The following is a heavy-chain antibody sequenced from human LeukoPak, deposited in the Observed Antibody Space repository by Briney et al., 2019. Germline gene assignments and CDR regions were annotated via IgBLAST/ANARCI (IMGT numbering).Heavy chain of an antibody. CDR3: ARDTRGYPDY. CDR2: VSHNTGA. CDR1: GYSIGSDFY. Sequence: SETLSLTCAVSGYSIGSDFYWGWIRQTPGKGLEWLGSVSHNTGASYNPSFKSRVTISLDTSKNHFSLTLTSVTAADTAVYFCARDTRGYPDYWGQGTLVTVSS. D-gene: IGHD2-8*02. J-gene: IGHJ4*02. V-gene: IGHV4-38-2*02.